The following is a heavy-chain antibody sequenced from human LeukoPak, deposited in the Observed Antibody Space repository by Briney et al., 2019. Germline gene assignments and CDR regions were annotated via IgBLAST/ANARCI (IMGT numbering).Heavy chain of an antibody. V-gene: IGHV4-39*07. CDR3: ARVGYSSSIDY. J-gene: IGHJ4*02. Sequence: PSDTLSLTCTVSGGSINSSSYYWGWLRQPPGTGLECIESIYYSARTYYNPSHKSRVTISVDTSKNQFSLKLSSVTAADTAVYYCARVGYSSSIDYWGQGTLVTVSS. CDR2: IYYSART. CDR1: GGSINSSSYY. D-gene: IGHD6-6*01.